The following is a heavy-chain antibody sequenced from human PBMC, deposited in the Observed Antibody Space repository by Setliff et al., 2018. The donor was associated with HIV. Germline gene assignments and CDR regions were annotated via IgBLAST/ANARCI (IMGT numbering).Heavy chain of an antibody. D-gene: IGHD2-21*02. J-gene: IGHJ6*02. V-gene: IGHV1-46*01. CDR1: GHSFTTYF. CDR3: ARAFVEVTPHYALDV. Sequence: ASVKVSCKASGHSFTTYFLHWVRQAPGQGLEWMGMINPSGGEPSYAQRFQGRVTMTRDTSIDTAYMELSSLSSDDSAVYFCARAFVEVTPHYALDVWGQGTTVTVSS. CDR2: INPSGGEP.